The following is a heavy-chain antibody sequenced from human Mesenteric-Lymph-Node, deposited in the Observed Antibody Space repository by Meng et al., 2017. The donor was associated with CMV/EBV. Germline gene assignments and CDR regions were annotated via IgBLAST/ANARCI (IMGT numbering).Heavy chain of an antibody. CDR3: ARDQRHAFDI. CDR1: GFTLSTHG. D-gene: IGHD6-25*01. Sequence: GESLKISCSGSGFTLSTHGMNWVRQAPGNGLEWVSSIGSSGSYIYYPDSVKGRFTISRDNAKNSLYLQMDSLRAEDTAVYYCARDQRHAFDIWGQGTMVTVSS. CDR2: IGSSGSYI. J-gene: IGHJ3*02. V-gene: IGHV3-21*01.